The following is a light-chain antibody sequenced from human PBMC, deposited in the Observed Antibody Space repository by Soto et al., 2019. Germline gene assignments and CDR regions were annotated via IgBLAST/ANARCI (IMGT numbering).Light chain of an antibody. V-gene: IGLV2-14*01. J-gene: IGLJ2*01. CDR2: DVS. Sequence: QSVLTQPASVSGSPGQSITISCTGTSSDVGGYNYVSWYQQHPGKAPKLMIYDVSNRPSGVSNRFSGSKSGNTASLTISGLKAEAEADYYCSSYTSSSTRVFGGGTQLTVL. CDR3: SSYTSSSTRV. CDR1: SSDVGGYNY.